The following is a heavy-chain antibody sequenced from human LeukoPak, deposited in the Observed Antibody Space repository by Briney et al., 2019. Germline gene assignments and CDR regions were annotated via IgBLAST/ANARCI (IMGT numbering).Heavy chain of an antibody. J-gene: IGHJ3*02. CDR2: LTGSGGTT. Sequence: GGSLRLSCAASGFTFRDYGMSWVRQAPGKGLEWVSALTGSGGTTYYADSVKGRFTISRDNSKNSLYLQMNSLRAEDTAVYYCARSIQQQLVRDSPMDAFDIWGQGTMVTVSS. V-gene: IGHV3-23*01. CDR3: ARSIQQQLVRDSPMDAFDI. CDR1: GFTFRDYG. D-gene: IGHD6-13*01.